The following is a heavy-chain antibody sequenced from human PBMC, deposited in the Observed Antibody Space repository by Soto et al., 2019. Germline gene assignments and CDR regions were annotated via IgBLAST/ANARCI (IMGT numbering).Heavy chain of an antibody. J-gene: IGHJ5*02. V-gene: IGHV4-34*01. CDR2: INHSGST. Sequence: SETLSLTCAVYGVSFSDYYWSWIRQPPGKGLEWIGEINHSGSTNYNASLKSRVTISVDTSKNQFSLKLRSVTAADTAMYYCAGFFGYKYGRVDPWGQGTQVTSPQ. D-gene: IGHD5-18*01. CDR1: GVSFSDYY. CDR3: AGFFGYKYGRVDP.